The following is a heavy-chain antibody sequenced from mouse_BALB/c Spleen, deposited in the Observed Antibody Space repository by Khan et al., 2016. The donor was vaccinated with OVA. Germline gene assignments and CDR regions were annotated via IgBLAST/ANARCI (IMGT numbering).Heavy chain of an antibody. CDR3: ARGGAAYYRYYGGAIEY. J-gene: IGHJ4*01. CDR2: INTHSGVP. D-gene: IGHD2-12*01. CDR1: GYTFTTAG. Sequence: QIQLVQSGPELKKPGETVRISCKASGYTFTTAGIQWVQKMPGKGLKWIGWINTHSGVPKYAEDFKGRFAFSLEISVNTAYLQITNLKNEDTATYFCARGGAAYYRYYGGAIEYWGQGTSVTVSS. V-gene: IGHV9-4*02.